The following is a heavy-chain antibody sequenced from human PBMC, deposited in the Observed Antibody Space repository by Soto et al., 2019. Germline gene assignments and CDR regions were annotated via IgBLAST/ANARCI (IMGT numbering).Heavy chain of an antibody. Sequence: QVQLQESGPGLVEPSGTLSLTCGVSGGTIRSPDWWTWVRQPPGKGLEWIGEIFQSGSTNYTPSLEGRVTISVDKSKNQFSLTLTSVTAADTAVYFCARGQGRYSSGWSWFDPWGQGILVTVSS. CDR3: ARGQGRYSSGWSWFDP. CDR2: IFQSGST. V-gene: IGHV4-4*02. J-gene: IGHJ5*02. D-gene: IGHD6-19*01. CDR1: GGTIRSPDW.